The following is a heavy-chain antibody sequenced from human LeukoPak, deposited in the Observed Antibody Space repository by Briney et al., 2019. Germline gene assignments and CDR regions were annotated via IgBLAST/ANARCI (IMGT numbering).Heavy chain of an antibody. D-gene: IGHD3-22*01. V-gene: IGHV1-46*01. CDR2: INPSGGTT. CDR1: GYTFTDHS. CDR3: ARDTTYYYDSSGYHDAFDI. J-gene: IGHJ3*02. Sequence: ASVKVSCKASGYTFTDHSMHWVRQAPGQGLQWVATINPSGGTTSYAEKFQGRVTVTRDTATSKVYMELSSLRSEDTAVYYCARDTTYYYDSSGYHDAFDIWGQGTMVTVSS.